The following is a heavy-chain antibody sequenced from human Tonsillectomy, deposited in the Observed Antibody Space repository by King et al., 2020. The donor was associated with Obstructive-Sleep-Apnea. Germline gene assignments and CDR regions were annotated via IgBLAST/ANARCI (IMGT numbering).Heavy chain of an antibody. Sequence: VQLVESGGGLVQPGGSLRLSCAASGFTFSSYDMHWVRQAPGKGLEYVSAISSNGGGTFYANSVKGRFTISRDNFKSTLYLQMGSLRAEDMAVYYCARDGYTSSSDYWGQGTLVTVSS. V-gene: IGHV3-64*01. J-gene: IGHJ4*02. CDR3: ARDGYTSSSDY. D-gene: IGHD6-13*01. CDR2: ISSNGGGT. CDR1: GFTFSSYD.